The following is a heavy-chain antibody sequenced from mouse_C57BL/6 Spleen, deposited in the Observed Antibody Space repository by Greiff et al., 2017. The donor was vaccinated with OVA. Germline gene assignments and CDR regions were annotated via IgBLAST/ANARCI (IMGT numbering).Heavy chain of an antibody. D-gene: IGHD3-3*01. CDR3: ARGRTEDFDY. V-gene: IGHV1-59*01. Sequence: QVQLQQPGAELVRPGTSVKLSCKASGYTFTSSWMHWVKQRPGQGLEWIGVIDPSDSYTNYNQKFKGKATLTVDTSSSTAYMQLSSLTSEDSAVYYCARGRTEDFDYWGQGTTLTVSS. J-gene: IGHJ2*01. CDR1: GYTFTSSW. CDR2: IDPSDSYT.